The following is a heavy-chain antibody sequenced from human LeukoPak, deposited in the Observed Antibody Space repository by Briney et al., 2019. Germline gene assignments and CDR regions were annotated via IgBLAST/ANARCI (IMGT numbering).Heavy chain of an antibody. V-gene: IGHV3-21*01. J-gene: IGHJ4*02. CDR3: AREGGYSYGYDY. D-gene: IGHD5-18*01. Sequence: GGSLRLSCAASGFTFSSYSMNWVRQAPGKGLEWVSSISSSSSYIYYADPVKGRFTISRDNAKNSLYLQMNSLRAEDTAVYYCAREGGYSYGYDYWGQGTLVTVSS. CDR1: GFTFSSYS. CDR2: ISSSSSYI.